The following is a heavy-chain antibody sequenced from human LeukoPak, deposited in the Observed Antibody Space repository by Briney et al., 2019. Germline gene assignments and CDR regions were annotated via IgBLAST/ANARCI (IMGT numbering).Heavy chain of an antibody. J-gene: IGHJ4*02. D-gene: IGHD1-26*01. Sequence: SETLSLTCTVSGGSISSYYWSWIRQPPGKGLEWIGYIYYSGSTYYNPSLKSRVTISVDTSKNQFSLKLSSVTAADTAMYYCASQLVGATSIDYWGQGTLVTVSS. CDR2: IYYSGST. V-gene: IGHV4-30-4*01. CDR1: GGSISSYY. CDR3: ASQLVGATSIDY.